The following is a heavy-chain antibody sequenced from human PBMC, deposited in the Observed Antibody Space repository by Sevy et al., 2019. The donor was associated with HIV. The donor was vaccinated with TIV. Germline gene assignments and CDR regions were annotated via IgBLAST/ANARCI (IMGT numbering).Heavy chain of an antibody. CDR3: ARDLLVGSTYVFDI. CDR1: GFTLSNYN. V-gene: IGHV3-21*01. D-gene: IGHD1-26*01. CDR2: ISSSSADI. J-gene: IGHJ3*02. Sequence: GGSLRLSCAASGFTLSNYNMNWVRQAPGEGLKWVSSISSSSADIYYTYSVKGRFTVSRDNSRKSLFLQMNGLSAEDTALYYCARDLLVGSTYVFDIWGRGTMVTVSS.